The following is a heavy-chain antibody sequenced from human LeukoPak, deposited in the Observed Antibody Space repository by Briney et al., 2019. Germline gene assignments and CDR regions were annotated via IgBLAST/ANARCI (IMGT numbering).Heavy chain of an antibody. Sequence: TPSQTLSLTCTVSGGSISSGSYCWSWIRQPPGKGLEWIGYIYYSGSTNYNPSLKSRVTISVDTSKNQFSLKLSSVTAADTAVYYCARGGSSGWYQYYFDYWGQGTLVTVSS. CDR1: GGSISSGSYC. CDR2: IYYSGST. CDR3: ARGGSSGWYQYYFDY. J-gene: IGHJ4*02. D-gene: IGHD6-19*01. V-gene: IGHV4-61*01.